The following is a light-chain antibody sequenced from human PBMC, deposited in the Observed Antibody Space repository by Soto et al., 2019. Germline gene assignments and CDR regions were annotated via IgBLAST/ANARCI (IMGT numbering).Light chain of an antibody. V-gene: IGKV1-5*03. Sequence: DIQMTQSPSTLSASVGDRVTITCRASQSISSWLAWYQQKPGKAPKLLIYKASNLKSGVPSRFSGSGSGTEFTLTVSSLQPDDFATYYCHQYHNFPRTFGQGTKVDIK. CDR1: QSISSW. J-gene: IGKJ1*01. CDR2: KAS. CDR3: HQYHNFPRT.